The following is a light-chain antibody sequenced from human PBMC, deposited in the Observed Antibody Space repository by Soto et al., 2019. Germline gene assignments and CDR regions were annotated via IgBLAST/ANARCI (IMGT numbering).Light chain of an antibody. J-gene: IGKJ1*01. CDR3: QHYNSYAEA. CDR2: KAS. Sequence: DIQMTQSPSTLSGSVGDRVTITCRASQTISSWLDWYQKKPGKAPKLLLYKASTLKSGVPSRFSGSGSGTEFTLTISSLQPDDFATYYCQHYNSYAEACGQGTKVEL. CDR1: QTISSW. V-gene: IGKV1-5*03.